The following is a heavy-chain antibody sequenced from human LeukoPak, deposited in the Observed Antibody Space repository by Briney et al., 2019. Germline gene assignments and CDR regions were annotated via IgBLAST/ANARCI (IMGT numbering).Heavy chain of an antibody. Sequence: GGSLRLACAVSGFTFSSYGMHWVRQAPAKGLGWVAVISYDGSNKYYADSVKDRFTISRDNSKNTLYLQMNRLIAEDTAVYYCAAVAAPVDEYWGQGTLVTVSS. CDR2: ISYDGSNK. CDR1: GFTFSSYG. D-gene: IGHD2-15*01. CDR3: AAVAAPVDEY. V-gene: IGHV3-30*03. J-gene: IGHJ4*02.